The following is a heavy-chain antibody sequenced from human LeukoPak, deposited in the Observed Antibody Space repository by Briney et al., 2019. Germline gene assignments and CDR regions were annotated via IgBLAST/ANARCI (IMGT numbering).Heavy chain of an antibody. CDR3: ARGWNWLQPFGY. CDR2: INHSGST. V-gene: IGHV4-34*01. CDR1: GGSINSGDYY. J-gene: IGHJ4*02. Sequence: PSETLSLTCTVSGGSINSGDYYWSWIRQPPGKGLEWIGEINHSGSTNYNPSLKSRVTISVDTSKNQFSLKLSSVTAADTAVYYCARGWNWLQPFGYWGQGTLVTVSS. D-gene: IGHD5-24*01.